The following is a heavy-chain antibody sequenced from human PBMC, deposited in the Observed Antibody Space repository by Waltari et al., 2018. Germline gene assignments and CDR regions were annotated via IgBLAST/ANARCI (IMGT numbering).Heavy chain of an antibody. J-gene: IGHJ3*02. CDR3: AKDPNGDYIGAFDT. CDR1: TFTFSNYA. CDR2: ISGGGGVT. Sequence: EVQVLESGGLLVQPGGSLRLSCAASTFTFSNYAMTWVRQAPGKGLEYISLISGGGGVTVYANSVKGRFTISRDNSKSTLYLQMNSLRGEDTATYYCAKDPNGDYIGAFDTWGQGTMVTVSP. V-gene: IGHV3-23*01. D-gene: IGHD2-8*01.